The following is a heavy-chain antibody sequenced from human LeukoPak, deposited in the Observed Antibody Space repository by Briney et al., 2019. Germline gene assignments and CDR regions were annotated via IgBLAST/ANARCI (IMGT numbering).Heavy chain of an antibody. CDR2: ISYDGSNK. D-gene: IGHD2-21*02. CDR1: GFTFSSYS. V-gene: IGHV3-30*03. J-gene: IGHJ4*02. CDR3: ARDRTTAIAGVFDY. Sequence: GGSLRLSCAASGFTFSSYSMNWVRQAPGKGLEWVAVISYDGSNKYYADSVKGRFTISRDNSKNTLYLQMNSLRAEDTAVYYCARDRTTAIAGVFDYWGQGTLVTVSS.